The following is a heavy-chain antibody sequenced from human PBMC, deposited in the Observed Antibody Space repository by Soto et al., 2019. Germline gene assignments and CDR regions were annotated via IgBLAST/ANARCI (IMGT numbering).Heavy chain of an antibody. CDR3: GRDIGEMSAV. V-gene: IGHV3-21*06. D-gene: IGHD3-10*01. Sequence: LRLSCTGSGFTFSSSTMTWVLQGPGKWLEWVSSISSSRSYIYFADSLKGRFTISGDKAKTSLYLQMNSLRAEDTAVYYCGRDIGEMSAVWGQGTQVPVSS. CDR1: GFTFSSST. CDR2: ISSSRSYI. J-gene: IGHJ4*02.